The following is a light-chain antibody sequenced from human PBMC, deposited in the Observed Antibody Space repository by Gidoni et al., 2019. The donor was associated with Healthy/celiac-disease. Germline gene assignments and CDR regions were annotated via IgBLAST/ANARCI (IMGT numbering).Light chain of an antibody. CDR1: SSNIGSTT. J-gene: IGLJ2*01. CDR2: SNN. CDR3: AAWDDSLNGVV. Sequence: QSVLTQPPSASGTPGQGVTISCSGSSSNIGSTTVNWYQQLPGTAPNLLIYSNNQRPSGVPDRFSGSKSGTSASLAISGLQSEDEADYYCAAWDDSLNGVVFGGGTKLTVL. V-gene: IGLV1-44*01.